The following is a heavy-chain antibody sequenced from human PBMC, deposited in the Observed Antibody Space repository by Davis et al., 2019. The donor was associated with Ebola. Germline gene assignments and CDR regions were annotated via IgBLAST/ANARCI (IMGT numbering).Heavy chain of an antibody. D-gene: IGHD6-19*01. CDR3: ARAYSSGWNWFDP. CDR1: GITLSSYS. CDR2: ISGYSSTI. J-gene: IGHJ5*02. Sequence: GESLKISCAASGITLSSYSMNWVRQAPGKGLEWVSYISGYSSTISYADSVKGRFTISRDNAKNSLYLQMNSLRDEDTAVYYCARAYSSGWNWFDPWGQGTLVTVSS. V-gene: IGHV3-48*02.